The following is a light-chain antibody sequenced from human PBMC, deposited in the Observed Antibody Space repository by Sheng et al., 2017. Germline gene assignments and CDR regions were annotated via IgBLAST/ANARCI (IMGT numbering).Light chain of an antibody. J-gene: IGKJ3*01. CDR2: GAS. Sequence: EIVMTQSPATLSVSPGERATLSCRASQNVSSNLAWYQQKPGQVPRLLIYGASTRATGIPATFSGSGSGTEFTLTIGSLQSENFAVYYCQQYGSSFFTFGPGTKVDIK. CDR3: QQYGSSFFT. CDR1: QNVSSN. V-gene: IGKV3-15*01.